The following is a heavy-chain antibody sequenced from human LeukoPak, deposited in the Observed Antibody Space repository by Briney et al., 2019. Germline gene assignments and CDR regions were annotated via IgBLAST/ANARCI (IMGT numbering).Heavy chain of an antibody. CDR3: AREWSYYDSSGYYNWFDH. Sequence: GASVKVSCKASGGTFSSYAISWVRQAPGQGLEWMGGIIPIFGTANYAQKFQGRVTITADESTSTAYMELSSLRSEDTAVYYCAREWSYYDSSGYYNWFDHWGQGTLVTVSS. D-gene: IGHD3-22*01. J-gene: IGHJ5*02. CDR1: GGTFSSYA. CDR2: IIPIFGTA. V-gene: IGHV1-69*13.